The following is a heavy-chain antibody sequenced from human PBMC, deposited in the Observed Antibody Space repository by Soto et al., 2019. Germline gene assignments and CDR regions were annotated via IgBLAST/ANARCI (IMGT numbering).Heavy chain of an antibody. V-gene: IGHV4-31*03. CDR1: GASTTSGGYY. CDR2: IYYTGDT. J-gene: IGHJ4*02. CDR3: ARGAPRPRDVPTYFHI. Sequence: QVQLQESGPGLVRPSQTLSLTCTVSGASTTSGGYYWSWVRQHPGKGLEGVGSIYYTGDTYYNPSLKSRITVSIDTSKDELSLMVSSVTAADTAVYFCARGAPRPRDVPTYFHIWGQGTLVSVSS. D-gene: IGHD1-26*01.